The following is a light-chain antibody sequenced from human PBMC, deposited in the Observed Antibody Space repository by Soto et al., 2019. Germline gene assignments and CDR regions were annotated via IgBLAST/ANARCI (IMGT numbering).Light chain of an antibody. J-gene: IGKJ5*01. CDR2: AAS. CDR3: QHYDSLPIT. Sequence: DIQMTQSPSSLSASVGDRVTITCRASQGITNYLAWYQQKAGKAPKLLIFAASSLQSGVPSRFSGSGSGTDFTLTISRLEPEDFAVFYCQHYDSLPITFGQGTRLEI. V-gene: IGKV1-27*01. CDR1: QGITNY.